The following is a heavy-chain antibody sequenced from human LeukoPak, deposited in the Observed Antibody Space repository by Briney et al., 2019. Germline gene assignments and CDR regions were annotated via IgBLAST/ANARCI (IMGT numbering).Heavy chain of an antibody. Sequence: ASVKVSCKASGYTFTSYYMHWVRQAPGQGLEWMGIINPSGGSTSYAQKFQGRVTMTRDTSTSTVYMELSNLRSEDTAVYYCARDPGDYGDYYYYYMDVWGKGTTVTVSS. CDR3: ARDPGDYGDYYYYYMDV. V-gene: IGHV1-46*01. D-gene: IGHD4-17*01. CDR2: INPSGGST. CDR1: GYTFTSYY. J-gene: IGHJ6*03.